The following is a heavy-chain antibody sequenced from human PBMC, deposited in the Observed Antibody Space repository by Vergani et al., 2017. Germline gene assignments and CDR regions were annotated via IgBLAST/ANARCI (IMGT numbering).Heavy chain of an antibody. J-gene: IGHJ6*02. Sequence: EVQLVQSGAEVKKPGESLRISCKGSGYSFTSYWISWVRQMPGKGLEWMGRIDPSDPYTNYSPSFQGHVTISAYKSTSTAYLQWSSLKASDTAMYYCARQVAVAGKWWGPYYYYGMDVWGQGTTVTVSS. V-gene: IGHV5-10-1*01. CDR1: GYSFTSYW. CDR2: IDPSDPYT. CDR3: ARQVAVAGKWWGPYYYYGMDV. D-gene: IGHD6-19*01.